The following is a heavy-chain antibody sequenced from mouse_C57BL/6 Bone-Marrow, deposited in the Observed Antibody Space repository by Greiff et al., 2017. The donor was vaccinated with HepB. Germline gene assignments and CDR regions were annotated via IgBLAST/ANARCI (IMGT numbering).Heavy chain of an antibody. V-gene: IGHV1-15*01. Sequence: QVQLKQSGAELVRPGASVTLSCKASGYTFTDYEMHWVKQTPVHGLEWIGAIDPETGGTAYNQKFKGKAILTADKSSSKAYMELRSLTSEDSAVYYCTSYYSNYENLLFYFDYWGQGTTLTVSS. D-gene: IGHD2-5*01. CDR3: TSYYSNYENLLFYFDY. J-gene: IGHJ2*01. CDR2: IDPETGGT. CDR1: GYTFTDYE.